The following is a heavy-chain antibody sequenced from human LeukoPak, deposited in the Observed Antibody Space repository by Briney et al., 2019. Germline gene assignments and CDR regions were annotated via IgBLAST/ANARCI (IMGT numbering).Heavy chain of an antibody. D-gene: IGHD3-10*01. CDR1: GFTFSASP. V-gene: IGHV3-73*01. J-gene: IGHJ4*02. CDR2: ITSTYAT. Sequence: GGSLRLSCTASGFTFSASPMHWVRQASGKGLEWVGRITSTYATAYAASVKGRFSISRDDSKSTTYLQMNSLRAEDTALYYCATRYASGPIADYWGQGTLVTVSS. CDR3: ATRYASGPIADY.